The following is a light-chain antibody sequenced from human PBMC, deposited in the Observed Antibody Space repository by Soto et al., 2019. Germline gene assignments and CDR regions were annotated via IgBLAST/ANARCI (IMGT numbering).Light chain of an antibody. J-gene: IGKJ4*01. CDR1: QSVTSN. Sequence: EIVLTQSPGTLSLSPGERATLSCWASQSVTSNYLAWYQQKPGQAPRLLIFGASIRATGLPDRFSGSGSGTEFTLTVSSLQSEDFAVYYCQQYNDWPLTFGGGTKVDNK. CDR2: GAS. CDR3: QQYNDWPLT. V-gene: IGKV3D-15*01.